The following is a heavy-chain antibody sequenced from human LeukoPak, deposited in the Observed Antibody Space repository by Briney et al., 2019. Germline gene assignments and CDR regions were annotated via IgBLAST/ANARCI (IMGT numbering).Heavy chain of an antibody. CDR3: ARATTDYYGSGESFDI. J-gene: IGHJ3*02. CDR1: GGSISSSNW. Sequence: SGTLSLTCAVSGGSISSSNWWSWVRQPPGKGLEWIGEIYHSGSTNYNPSLKSRVTTSVDKSKNQFSLKLSSVTAADTAVYYCARATTDYYGSGESFDIWGQGTMVTVSS. CDR2: IYHSGST. D-gene: IGHD3-10*01. V-gene: IGHV4-4*02.